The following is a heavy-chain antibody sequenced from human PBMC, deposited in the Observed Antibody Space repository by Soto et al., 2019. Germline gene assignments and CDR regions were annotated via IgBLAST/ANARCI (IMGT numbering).Heavy chain of an antibody. CDR2: ISYDGSNK. V-gene: IGHV3-30*18. CDR1: GFTFSSYG. J-gene: IGHJ4*02. D-gene: IGHD3-10*01. Sequence: GGSLRLSCAASGFTFSSYGMHWVRQAPGKGLEWVAVISYDGSNKYYADSVKGRFTISRDNSKNTLYLQMNSLRAEDTAVYYCAKAANIPYYGSGSYYLKTDGYFDYWGQGTLVTVSS. CDR3: AKAANIPYYGSGSYYLKTDGYFDY.